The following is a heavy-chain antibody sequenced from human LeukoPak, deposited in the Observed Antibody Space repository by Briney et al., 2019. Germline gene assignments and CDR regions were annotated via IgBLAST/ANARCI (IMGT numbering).Heavy chain of an antibody. CDR1: GFTFSSYA. CDR2: ISGSGGST. V-gene: IGHV3-23*01. D-gene: IGHD3-22*01. J-gene: IGHJ4*02. CDR3: AKEDYDSSGYYAPFFDY. Sequence: TGGSLRLSCAASGFTFSSYAMSWVRQAPGKGLEWVSAISGSGGSTYYAGSVTGRFTISRDNSKNTLYLQMNSLRAEDTAVYYCAKEDYDSSGYYAPFFDYWGQGTLVTVSS.